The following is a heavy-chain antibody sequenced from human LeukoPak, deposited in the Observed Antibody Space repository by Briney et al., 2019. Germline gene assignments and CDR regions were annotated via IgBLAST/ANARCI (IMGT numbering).Heavy chain of an antibody. J-gene: IGHJ4*02. CDR1: GFTFSSST. CDR2: ISYDGSNK. D-gene: IGHD6-19*01. Sequence: GGSLRLSCAASGFTFSSSTMHWVRQAPGKGLEWVAVISYDGSNKYYADSVKGRFTISRDNSKNTLYLQMNSLRVEDTAVYYCAREGGQWLVSDYWGQGTLVTVSS. V-gene: IGHV3-30*04. CDR3: AREGGQWLVSDY.